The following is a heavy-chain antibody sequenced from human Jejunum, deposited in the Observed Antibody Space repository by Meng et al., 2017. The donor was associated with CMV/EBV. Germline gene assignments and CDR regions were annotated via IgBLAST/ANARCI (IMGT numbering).Heavy chain of an antibody. CDR1: GYTFTDYY. J-gene: IGHJ4*02. D-gene: IGHD6-6*01. Sequence: GYTFTDYYLHWVRQAPGQGLELMGWINPNIGGAHYLQKFQGRVTMTRDTSLSTAYMEMTSLTSDDTAVYYCAKVIATTRPGSPLDSWGQGTLVTVSS. V-gene: IGHV1-2*02. CDR2: INPNIGGA. CDR3: AKVIATTRPGSPLDS.